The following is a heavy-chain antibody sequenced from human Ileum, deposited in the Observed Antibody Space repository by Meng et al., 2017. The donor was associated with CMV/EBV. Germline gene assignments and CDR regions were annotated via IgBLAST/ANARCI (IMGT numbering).Heavy chain of an antibody. CDR2: TTNKANGYTP. Sequence: GGSLRLSCAASGFTFSDYYMSWIRQAPGKGLEWVGRTTNKANGYTPEYAASVKGRFTISRDDSKNSLYLQMNSLKTEDTAVYYCAREGGAGGLDFDYWGQGTLVTVSS. J-gene: IGHJ4*02. CDR1: GFTFSDYY. D-gene: IGHD2-15*01. CDR3: AREGGAGGLDFDY. V-gene: IGHV3-72*01.